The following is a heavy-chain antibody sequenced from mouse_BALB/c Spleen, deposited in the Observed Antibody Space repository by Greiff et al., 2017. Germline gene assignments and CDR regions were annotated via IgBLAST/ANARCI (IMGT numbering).Heavy chain of an antibody. CDR1: GFTFSSFG. Sequence: EVKLVESGGGLVQPGGSRKLSCAASGFTFSSFGMHWVRQAPEKGLEWVAYISSGSSTIYYADTVKGRFTISRDNPKNTLFLQMTSLRSEDTAMYYCARGGNYDAMDYWGQGTSVTVSS. D-gene: IGHD2-1*01. J-gene: IGHJ4*01. CDR2: ISSGSSTI. CDR3: ARGGNYDAMDY. V-gene: IGHV5-17*02.